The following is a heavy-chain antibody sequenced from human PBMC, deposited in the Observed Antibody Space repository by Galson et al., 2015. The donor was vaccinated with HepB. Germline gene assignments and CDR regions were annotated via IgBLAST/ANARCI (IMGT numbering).Heavy chain of an antibody. V-gene: IGHV4-34*01. CDR2: INHSGST. Sequence: TLSLTCAVYGGSFSGYYWSWIRQPPGKGLEWIGEINHSGSTNYNPSLKSRVTISVDTSKIQFSLKLSSVTAADTAVYYCATLGGSPRWDYWGQGTLVTVSS. CDR3: ATLGGSPRWDY. CDR1: GGSFSGYY. J-gene: IGHJ4*02. D-gene: IGHD3-10*01.